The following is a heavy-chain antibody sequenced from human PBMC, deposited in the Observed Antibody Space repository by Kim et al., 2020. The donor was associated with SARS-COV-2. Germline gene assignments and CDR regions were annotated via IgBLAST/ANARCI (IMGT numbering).Heavy chain of an antibody. V-gene: IGHV3-21*01. Sequence: SAASEKGRFTISRDNAKNSLYLQMNSLRAEDTAVYYCASSKFIVGASNDYWGQGTLVTVSS. D-gene: IGHD1-26*01. CDR3: ASSKFIVGASNDY. J-gene: IGHJ4*02.